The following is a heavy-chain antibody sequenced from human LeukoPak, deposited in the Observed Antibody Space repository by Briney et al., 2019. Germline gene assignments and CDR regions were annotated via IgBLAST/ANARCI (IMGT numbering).Heavy chain of an antibody. Sequence: PSETLSLTCTVSGGSFSSSSYYWGWIRQPPGKGLEWIGSIYYSGSTYYNPSLKSRVTISVDTSKNQFSLKLSSVTAADTAVYYCARLAAAGPIHYFDYWGQGTLVTVSS. CDR3: ARLAAAGPIHYFDY. V-gene: IGHV4-39*01. CDR2: IYYSGST. D-gene: IGHD6-13*01. J-gene: IGHJ4*02. CDR1: GGSFSSSSYY.